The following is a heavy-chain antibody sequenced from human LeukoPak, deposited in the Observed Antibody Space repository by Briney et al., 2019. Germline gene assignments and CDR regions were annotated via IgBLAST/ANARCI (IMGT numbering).Heavy chain of an antibody. CDR2: ISSSGSTI. J-gene: IGHJ4*02. D-gene: IGHD4-17*01. CDR3: ARDSVTTWDYYFDY. CDR1: GFTFSSYS. V-gene: IGHV3-48*04. Sequence: GGSLRLSCAASGFTFSSYSMNWVRQAPGKGLEWVSYISSSGSTIYYADSVKGRFTISRDNAKNSLYLQMNSLRAEDTAVYYCARDSVTTWDYYFDYWGQGTLVTVSS.